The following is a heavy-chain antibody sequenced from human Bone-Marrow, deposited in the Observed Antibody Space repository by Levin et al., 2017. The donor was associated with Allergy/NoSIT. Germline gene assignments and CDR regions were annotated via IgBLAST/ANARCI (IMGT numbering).Heavy chain of an antibody. V-gene: IGHV3-23*01. J-gene: IGHJ4*01. CDR1: GFTFSSYA. Sequence: GGSLRLSCAASGFTFSSYAMSWVRQAPGKGLEWVSAISGSGGSTYYADSVKGRFTISRDNSKNTLYLQMNSLRAEDTAVYYCAKDYTRGYYYNSGYYSGWAHATLVTVSS. CDR3: AKDYTRGYYYNSGYYSG. CDR2: ISGSGGST. D-gene: IGHD3-22*01.